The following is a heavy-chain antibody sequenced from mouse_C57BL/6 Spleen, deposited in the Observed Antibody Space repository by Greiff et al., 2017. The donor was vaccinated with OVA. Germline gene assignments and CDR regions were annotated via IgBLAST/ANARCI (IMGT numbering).Heavy chain of an antibody. D-gene: IGHD2-5*01. V-gene: IGHV1-53*01. CDR3: ARHPSWSNRGYFDV. J-gene: IGHJ1*03. Sequence: QVQLQQSGPELVKPGASVKISCKASGYTFTSYWMHWVKQRPGQGLEWIGNINPSNGGTNYNEKFKSKATLTVDKSSSTAYMQLSSLTSEDSAVYYCARHPSWSNRGYFDVWGTGTTVTVSS. CDR2: INPSNGGT. CDR1: GYTFTSYW.